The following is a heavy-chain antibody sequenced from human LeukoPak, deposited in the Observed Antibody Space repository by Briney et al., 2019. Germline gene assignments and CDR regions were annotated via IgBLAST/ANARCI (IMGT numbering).Heavy chain of an antibody. J-gene: IGHJ4*02. D-gene: IGHD3-22*01. CDR2: ISGSGGST. V-gene: IGHV3-23*01. CDR1: GFTFSSYA. Sequence: GGSLRLSCAASGFTFSSYAMSWVRQAPGKGLEWVSAISGSGGSTYYADSVKGRFTISRDNSKNTLYLQMNSLRAEDTAVYHCARDLDYYDSSGYSPFEYWGQGTLVSVSS. CDR3: ARDLDYYDSSGYSPFEY.